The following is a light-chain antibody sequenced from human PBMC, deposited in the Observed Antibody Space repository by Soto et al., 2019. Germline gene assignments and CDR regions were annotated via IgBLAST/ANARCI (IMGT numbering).Light chain of an antibody. CDR2: EDN. CDR3: QSFGGSTVV. CDR1: SGSIASNY. V-gene: IGLV6-57*02. Sequence: NFMLTQPHSVSESPGKTVIISCTGSSGSIASNYVQWYQQRPGSAPTTVIYEDNQRPSGVPDRFSGSIDSSSNSASLTTSGLKNEDEADYYCQSFGGSTVVFGGGTKVTVL. J-gene: IGLJ2*01.